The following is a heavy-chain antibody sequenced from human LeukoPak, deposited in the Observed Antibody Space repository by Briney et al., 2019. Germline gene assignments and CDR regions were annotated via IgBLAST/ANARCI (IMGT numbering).Heavy chain of an antibody. D-gene: IGHD3-10*01. CDR2: IYYSGST. CDR1: GGSISSYY. Sequence: PSETLSLTCTVSGGSISSYYWSWIRQPPGKGLEWIGYIYYSGSTNYNPSLKSRVTISVDTSKNQFSLQLNSVTPEDTAVYYCGAVKGTMVRGVNSPNFDYWGQGTLVTVSS. V-gene: IGHV4-59*12. J-gene: IGHJ4*02. CDR3: GAVKGTMVRGVNSPNFDY.